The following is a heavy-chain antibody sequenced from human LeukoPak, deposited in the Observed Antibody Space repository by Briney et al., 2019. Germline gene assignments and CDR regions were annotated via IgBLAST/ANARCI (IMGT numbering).Heavy chain of an antibody. D-gene: IGHD5-24*01. CDR3: ARHLDGYNGFDP. J-gene: IGHJ5*02. Sequence: SETLSPTCTVSGGSISGSSYYWGWIRQPPGKDLEWIGSIYYSGGTYYNPSLKSRVTISVDTSKNQFSLKLSSVTAADTAVYYCARHLDGYNGFDPWGQGTLVTVSS. CDR2: IYYSGGT. V-gene: IGHV4-39*01. CDR1: GGSISGSSYY.